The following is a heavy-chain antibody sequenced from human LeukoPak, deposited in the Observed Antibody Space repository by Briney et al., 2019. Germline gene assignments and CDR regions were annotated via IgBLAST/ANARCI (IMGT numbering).Heavy chain of an antibody. V-gene: IGHV3-23*01. D-gene: IGHD2-8*01. CDR3: AKEASYCTNGVCYSRIFDT. CDR2: IGSSVNTT. CDR1: GFTFSNYA. J-gene: IGHJ5*02. Sequence: GGSLRLSCAASGFTFSNYALSWVRQAPGKGLEWVSSIGSSVNTTHYADSVKGRFTMSRDNSKNTLYLQMNSLRAEDTAVYYCAKEASYCTNGVCYSRIFDTWGQGTLVTVSS.